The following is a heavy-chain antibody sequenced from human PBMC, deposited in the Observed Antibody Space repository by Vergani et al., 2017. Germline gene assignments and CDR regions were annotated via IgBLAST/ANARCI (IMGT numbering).Heavy chain of an antibody. D-gene: IGHD3-22*01. CDR1: GYSFTSYW. CDR2: IYPGDSDT. J-gene: IGHJ6*02. Sequence: EVQLVQSGAEVKKPGESLKISCKGSGYSFTSYWIGWVRQMPGKGLEWMGIIYPGDSDTRYSPSFQGPVTISADKSISTAYLQWSRLKASDTAMYYCASTYYYDSSGYYLSYGMDVWGQGTTVTVSS. CDR3: ASTYYYDSSGYYLSYGMDV. V-gene: IGHV5-51*01.